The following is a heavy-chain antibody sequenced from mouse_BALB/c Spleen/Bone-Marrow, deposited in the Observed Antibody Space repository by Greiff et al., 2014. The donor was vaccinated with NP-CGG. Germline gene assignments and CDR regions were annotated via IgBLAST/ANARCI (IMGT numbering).Heavy chain of an antibody. V-gene: IGHV5-15*02. CDR2: ISNLAYSI. CDR3: ARALAYGSSFDY. J-gene: IGHJ2*01. Sequence: EVQLQQSGGGLVQPGGSRKLSCAASGFTFSDYGMAWVRQAPGKGPEWVAFISNLAYSIYYTDTVTGRFTISRENAKNTLYLEMSSLRSEDTAMYYCARALAYGSSFDYWGQGTTLTVSS. D-gene: IGHD1-1*01. CDR1: GFTFSDYG.